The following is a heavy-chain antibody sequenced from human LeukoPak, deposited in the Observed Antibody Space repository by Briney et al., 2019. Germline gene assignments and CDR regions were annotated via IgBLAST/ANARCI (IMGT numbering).Heavy chain of an antibody. D-gene: IGHD2-15*01. J-gene: IGHJ5*02. Sequence: SETLSLTCTVSGGSISSYYWSWIRQPPGKGLEWIGYIYYSESTNYNPSLKSRVTISVDTSKNQFSLKLSSVTAADTAVYYCARRIRSWFDPWGQGTLVTVSS. CDR2: IYYSEST. CDR1: GGSISSYY. V-gene: IGHV4-59*01. CDR3: ARRIRSWFDP.